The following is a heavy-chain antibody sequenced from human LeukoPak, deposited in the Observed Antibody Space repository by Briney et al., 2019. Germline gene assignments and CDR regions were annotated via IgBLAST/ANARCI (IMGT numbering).Heavy chain of an antibody. CDR2: IYYSGST. CDR3: ARSYCGGDCALDV. CDR1: GGSISSCY. J-gene: IGHJ6*04. D-gene: IGHD2-21*02. V-gene: IGHV4-59*01. Sequence: SETLSLTCTVSGGSISSCYWSWIRQPPGKGLEWIGYIYYSGSTNYNPSLKSRVTISVDTSKNQFSLKLSSVTAADTAVYYCARSYCGGDCALDVWGKGTTVTVSS.